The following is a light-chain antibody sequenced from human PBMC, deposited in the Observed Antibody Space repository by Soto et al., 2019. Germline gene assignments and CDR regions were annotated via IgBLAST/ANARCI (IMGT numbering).Light chain of an antibody. CDR2: NAS. J-gene: IGKJ3*01. CDR1: QSISSY. CDR3: KQSYSTPGT. Sequence: DIQMTQSPSSLSASVGDRVTITCRASQSISSYLNWYQQKPGKAPKLLIYNASSLQSGVPSRFSGSGSGTDFTLTISSLQPEDFATYYCKQSYSTPGTFGPGTKVDIK. V-gene: IGKV1-39*01.